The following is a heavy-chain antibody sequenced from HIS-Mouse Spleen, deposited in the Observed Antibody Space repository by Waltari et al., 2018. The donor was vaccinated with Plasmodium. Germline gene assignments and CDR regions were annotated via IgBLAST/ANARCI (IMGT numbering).Heavy chain of an antibody. J-gene: IGHJ1*01. D-gene: IGHD6-13*01. V-gene: IGHV1-2*02. CDR1: GYTFTGYY. Sequence: QVQLVQSGAEVKKPGASVKVSCTASGYTFTGYYIPWVRQAPGQGLEWRGWINPNSGGTNYAQKFQGRVTMTRDTSISTAYMELSRLRSDDTAVYYCARVLGYKAAAGTFVEYFQHWGQGTLVTVSS. CDR2: INPNSGGT. CDR3: ARVLGYKAAAGTFVEYFQH.